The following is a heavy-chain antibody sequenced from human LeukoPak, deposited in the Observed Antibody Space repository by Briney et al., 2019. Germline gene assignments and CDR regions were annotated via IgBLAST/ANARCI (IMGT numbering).Heavy chain of an antibody. J-gene: IGHJ4*02. CDR1: GFTFSSYA. CDR3: AKDRGAIVGATNFDY. CDR2: ISDNDNTT. V-gene: IGHV3-23*01. D-gene: IGHD1-26*01. Sequence: PGGSLRLSCAASGFTFSSYAMSWVRQAPGKGLEWVSLISDNDNTTYYAESVKGRFTISRDNSKNTLYLQMNSLRAEDTAVYYCAKDRGAIVGATNFDYWGQGTLVTVSS.